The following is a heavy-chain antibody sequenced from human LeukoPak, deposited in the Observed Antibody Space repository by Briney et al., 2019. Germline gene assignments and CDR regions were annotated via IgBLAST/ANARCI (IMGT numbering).Heavy chain of an antibody. CDR3: ARSEFGELFVDY. Sequence: GGSLRLSCAASGFTFSSYAMSWVRQAPGKGLEWVANIKQDGSEKYYVDSVKGRFTISRDNAKNSLYLQMNSLRAEDTAVYYCARSEFGELFVDYWGQGTLVTVSS. CDR2: IKQDGSEK. CDR1: GFTFSSYA. D-gene: IGHD3-10*01. J-gene: IGHJ4*02. V-gene: IGHV3-7*01.